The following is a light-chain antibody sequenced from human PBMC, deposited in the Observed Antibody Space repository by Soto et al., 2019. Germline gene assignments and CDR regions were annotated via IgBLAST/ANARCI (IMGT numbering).Light chain of an antibody. V-gene: IGLV4-69*01. CDR1: SAHSRYA. Sequence: QLVLTQSPSASASLGASVTLTCTLSSAHSRYAIAWHQQQPEKGPRFLMKVNSDGSHSKGDEIPDRFSGSTSGAEHYLTISSLQSEDEADYYCQTWGTGIHVVFGGGTQLTVL. CDR2: VNSDGSH. CDR3: QTWGTGIHVV. J-gene: IGLJ2*01.